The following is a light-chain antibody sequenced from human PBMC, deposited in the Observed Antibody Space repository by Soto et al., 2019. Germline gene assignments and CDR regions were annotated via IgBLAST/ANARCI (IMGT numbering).Light chain of an antibody. CDR3: CSYAGSSTFV. Sequence: QSALTQPTSVSGSTGKSITISCTGTSSDVGSYNLVSWYQQHPGKAPKLMIYEGSKRPSGVSNRFSGSKSGNTASLTISGLQAEDEADYYCCSYAGSSTFVFGGGPKVTVL. J-gene: IGLJ2*01. CDR1: SSDVGSYNL. V-gene: IGLV2-23*03. CDR2: EGS.